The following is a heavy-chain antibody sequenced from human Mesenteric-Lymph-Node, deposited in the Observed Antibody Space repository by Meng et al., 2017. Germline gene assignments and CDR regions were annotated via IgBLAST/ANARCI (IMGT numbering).Heavy chain of an antibody. V-gene: IGHV3-23*01. J-gene: IGHJ6*02. D-gene: IGHD6-13*01. CDR3: ARHKYSSSWAYYYYYGMDV. Sequence: GGSLRLSCAASGFTFNTYAMTWVRQAPGKGLEWVSVISGSGVNTYYADSVKGRFTISRDNSKNTLYLQMNSLRAEDTAVYYCARHKYSSSWAYYYYYGMDVWGQGTTVTVSS. CDR2: ISGSGVNT. CDR1: GFTFNTYA.